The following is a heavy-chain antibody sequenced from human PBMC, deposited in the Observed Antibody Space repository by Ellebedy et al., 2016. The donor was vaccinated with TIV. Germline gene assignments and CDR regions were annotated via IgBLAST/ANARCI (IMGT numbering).Heavy chain of an antibody. Sequence: AASVKVSCKASGYTFTTYYMHWVRQAPGQGLEWMGVIDPSVGSTTYAQKLQGRVTMTRDASTSTVYMELSSLRSEDTAVYYCARDLIDSRDYPFDYWGQGTLVTVSS. CDR3: ARDLIDSRDYPFDY. D-gene: IGHD4-17*01. J-gene: IGHJ4*02. CDR1: GYTFTTYY. V-gene: IGHV1-46*04. CDR2: IDPSVGST.